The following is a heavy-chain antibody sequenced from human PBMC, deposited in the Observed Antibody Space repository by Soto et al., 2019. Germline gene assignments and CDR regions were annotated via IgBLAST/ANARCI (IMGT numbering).Heavy chain of an antibody. V-gene: IGHV3-30-3*01. CDR1: GFTFSSYA. CDR3: ARIYSSSWSVYYYGMDV. D-gene: IGHD6-13*01. Sequence: GGSLRLSCAASGFTFSSYAMHWVRQAPGKGLEWVAVISYDGSNKYYADSVKGRFTISRDNSKNTLYLQMNSLRAEDTAVYYCARIYSSSWSVYYYGMDVWGQGTTVTAP. J-gene: IGHJ6*02. CDR2: ISYDGSNK.